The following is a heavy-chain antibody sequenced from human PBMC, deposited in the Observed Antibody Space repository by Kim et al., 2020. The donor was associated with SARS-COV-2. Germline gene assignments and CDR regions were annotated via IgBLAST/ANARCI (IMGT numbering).Heavy chain of an antibody. Sequence: NTKFSQQFQGSVTFTRDTSANTASMERSSLGSEDTAVYYCARDLFHTGFDYWGQGTLVAVSS. CDR3: ARDLFHTGFDY. CDR2: NT. D-gene: IGHD2-8*02. V-gene: IGHV1-3*01. J-gene: IGHJ4*02.